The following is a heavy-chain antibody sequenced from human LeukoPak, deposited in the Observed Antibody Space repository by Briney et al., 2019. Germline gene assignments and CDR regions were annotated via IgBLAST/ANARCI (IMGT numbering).Heavy chain of an antibody. V-gene: IGHV4-39*07. Sequence: PSETLSLTCTVSGGSISSSSYYWGWIRQPPGKGLEWIGSIYYSGSTYYNPSLKSRVTISVDTSKNQFSLKLSSVTAADTAVYYCARRGIVATPDYMDVWGKGTTVTVSS. CDR3: ARRGIVATPDYMDV. CDR2: IYYSGST. CDR1: GGSISSSSYY. J-gene: IGHJ6*03. D-gene: IGHD5-12*01.